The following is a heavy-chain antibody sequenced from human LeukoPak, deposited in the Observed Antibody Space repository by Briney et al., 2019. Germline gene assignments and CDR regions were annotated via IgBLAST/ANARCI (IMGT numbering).Heavy chain of an antibody. CDR2: IKSKTDGETT. CDR1: GFTFSAHY. V-gene: IGHV3-15*07. D-gene: IGHD6-19*01. Sequence: GGSLRLSCVASGFTFSAHYMDWVRQAPGKGLEWVGRIKSKTDGETTDYIAPVKGRFTISRDDSKNTLYLQMNSLKTEDTAVYYCTTGGSGWYWGQGTLVTVSS. J-gene: IGHJ4*02. CDR3: TTGGSGWY.